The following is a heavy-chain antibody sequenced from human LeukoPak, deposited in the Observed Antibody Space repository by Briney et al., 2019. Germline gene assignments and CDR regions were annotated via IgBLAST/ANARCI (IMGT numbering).Heavy chain of an antibody. Sequence: GGSLRLSCAASGFTFSSYAMHWVRQAPGKGLEWVAVISYDGSNKYYADSVKGRFTISRDNSKNTLYRQMNSLRAEDTAVYYCAREPEGKRGFDYWGQGTLVTVSS. V-gene: IGHV3-30-3*01. D-gene: IGHD3-10*01. J-gene: IGHJ4*02. CDR2: ISYDGSNK. CDR3: AREPEGKRGFDY. CDR1: GFTFSSYA.